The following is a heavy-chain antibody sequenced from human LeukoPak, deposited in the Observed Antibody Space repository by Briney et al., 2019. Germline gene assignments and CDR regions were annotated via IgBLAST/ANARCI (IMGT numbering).Heavy chain of an antibody. CDR1: GFTFSSYW. J-gene: IGHJ6*02. CDR3: ARNNGMDV. V-gene: IGHV3-7*03. Sequence: PGGSLRLSCAASGFTFSSYWMSWVRQAPGKGLEWVANIKQDGSKKNYVDSVKGRFTISKDNAKNSLYLQMNSLRAEDTALYHCARNNGMDVWGQGTTVIVSS. CDR2: IKQDGSKK.